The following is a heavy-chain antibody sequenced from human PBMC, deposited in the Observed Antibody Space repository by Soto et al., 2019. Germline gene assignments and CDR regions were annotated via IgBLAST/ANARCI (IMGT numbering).Heavy chain of an antibody. V-gene: IGHV3-23*01. J-gene: IGHJ4*02. CDR3: ANGCGGTCYSRIHY. CDR1: GFTFSSYA. D-gene: IGHD2-15*01. CDR2: ISASGGST. Sequence: EVQLLESGGGLVQPGGSLRLSCAASGFTFSSYAMSWVRQAPGQGLEWVSGISASGGSTYYADSVKGRFTISRDNSKNTLYLQMNSLRAEDTAVYYCANGCGGTCYSRIHYWGPGPLVNVSA.